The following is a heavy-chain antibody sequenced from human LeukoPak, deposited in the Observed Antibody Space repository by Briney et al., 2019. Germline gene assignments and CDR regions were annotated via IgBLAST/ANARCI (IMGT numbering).Heavy chain of an antibody. CDR2: ISSSSRSYI. CDR1: GFTFSSYS. V-gene: IGHV3-21*01. Sequence: GGSLRLSCAASGFTFSSYSMNWVRQAPGKGLEWVSSISSSSRSYIYYADSVKGRFTISRDNSKNTLYLQMNSLRAEDTAVYYCAKGTIAAAGLIDYWGQGTLVTVSS. J-gene: IGHJ4*02. D-gene: IGHD6-13*01. CDR3: AKGTIAAAGLIDY.